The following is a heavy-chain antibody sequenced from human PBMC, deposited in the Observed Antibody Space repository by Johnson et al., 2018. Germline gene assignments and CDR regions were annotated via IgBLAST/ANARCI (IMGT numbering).Heavy chain of an antibody. Sequence: EVQLVESGGGLVQPGGSLKLSCTASGLTFSGSTVHWVRQASGKGLEWVGRIRSKVNSYATAYAASLKGRFTISRDDSKNTAYLQMNSLKTEDTALYYCSRHRSGTGDAFDIWGQGTMVTVSS. V-gene: IGHV3-73*01. J-gene: IGHJ3*02. CDR1: GLTFSGST. CDR2: IRSKVNSYAT. D-gene: IGHD1-26*01. CDR3: SRHRSGTGDAFDI.